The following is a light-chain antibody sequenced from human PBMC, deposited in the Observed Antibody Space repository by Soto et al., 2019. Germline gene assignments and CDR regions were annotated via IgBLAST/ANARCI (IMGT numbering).Light chain of an antibody. CDR2: QAS. J-gene: IGKJ4*01. Sequence: DIQMTQSPSTLSASVGDRVTTTCRASQTISSWLAWYQQKPGKAPKLLIYQASTLESGLPSRFSGSGSGTEFTLTITSLQPDDFATYYCQQYNSYPVTFGGGTRVEIK. CDR1: QTISSW. V-gene: IGKV1-5*03. CDR3: QQYNSYPVT.